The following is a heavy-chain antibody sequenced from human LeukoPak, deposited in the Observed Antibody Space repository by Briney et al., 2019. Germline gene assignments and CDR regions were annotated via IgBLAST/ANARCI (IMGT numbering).Heavy chain of an antibody. CDR3: ARMPYGDYYYYGMDV. J-gene: IGHJ6*02. V-gene: IGHV2-70*01. Sequence: SGPALVNPTQTLTLTCTFSGFSLSTSGMCVSWIRQPPGKALEWLALTDWDDDKYYSTSLKTRLTISKDTSKNQVVLTMTNMDPVDTATYYCARMPYGDYYYYGMDVWGQGTTVTVSS. D-gene: IGHD4-17*01. CDR1: GFSLSTSGMC. CDR2: TDWDDDK.